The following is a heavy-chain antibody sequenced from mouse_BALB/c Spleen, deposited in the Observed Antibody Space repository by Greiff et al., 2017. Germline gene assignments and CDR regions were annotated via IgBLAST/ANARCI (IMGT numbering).Heavy chain of an antibody. V-gene: IGHV2-9*02. CDR2: IWAGGRT. CDR3: ASTVVARGFAY. J-gene: IGHJ3*01. D-gene: IGHD1-1*01. CDR1: GFSLTHHG. Sequence: VQLEPSGPGLVGPSQSLSITCTVPGFSLTHHGVHRVRQPPGKGLEWLGVIWAGGRTNYNSALMSRLSISKDNSKSQVFLKMNSLQTDDTAMYYCASTVVARGFAYWGQGTLVTVSA.